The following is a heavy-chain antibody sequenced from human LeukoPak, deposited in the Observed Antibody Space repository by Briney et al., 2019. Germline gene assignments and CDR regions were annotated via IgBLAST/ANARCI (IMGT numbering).Heavy chain of an antibody. CDR2: ISSSGSTI. J-gene: IGHJ4*02. D-gene: IGHD2-8*02. Sequence: PGGSLRLSCAASRFTFSSYEMNWVRQAPGKGLEWVSYISSSGSTIYYADSVRGRFSISRDNAKNSLYLQMNSLRAEDTAVYYCARAWWGEGHFENWGQGTLVTVSS. V-gene: IGHV3-48*03. CDR3: ARAWWGEGHFEN. CDR1: RFTFSSYE.